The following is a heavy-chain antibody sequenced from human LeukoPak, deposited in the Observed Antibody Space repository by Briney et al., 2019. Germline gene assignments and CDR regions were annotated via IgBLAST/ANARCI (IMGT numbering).Heavy chain of an antibody. D-gene: IGHD3-16*02. Sequence: GGSLRLSCAASGFTFSSYGMHWVCQATGKGLEWVAFIRYDGSNKYYADSVKGRFTISRDNSKNTLYLQMNSLRAEDTAVYYCAKDHYDYVWGSYRYLLDYWGQGALVTVSS. CDR3: AKDHYDYVWGSYRYLLDY. CDR2: IRYDGSNK. J-gene: IGHJ4*02. CDR1: GFTFSSYG. V-gene: IGHV3-30*02.